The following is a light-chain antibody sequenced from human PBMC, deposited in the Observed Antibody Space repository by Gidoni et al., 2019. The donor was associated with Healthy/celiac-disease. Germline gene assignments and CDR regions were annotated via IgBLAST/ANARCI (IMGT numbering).Light chain of an antibody. V-gene: IGKV3-15*01. CDR2: GAS. CDR3: QQYKNWPPYT. J-gene: IGKJ2*01. Sequence: MTQSPATLSVSPGERATLSCRASQSVSSNLAWYQQKPGQAPRLLIYGASTRATGIPSRFSGSGSGTEFTLTISSLQSEDFAVYYCQQYKNWPPYTFGQGTKLEIK. CDR1: QSVSSN.